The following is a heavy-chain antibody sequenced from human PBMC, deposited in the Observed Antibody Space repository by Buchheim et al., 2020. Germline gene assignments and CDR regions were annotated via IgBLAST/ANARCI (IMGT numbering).Heavy chain of an antibody. CDR3: ARDRPGYCISTRCPPEGHGMDV. CDR2: IWYDGSNK. Sequence: QVQLVESGGGVVQPGRSLRLSCAASGFTFSSYGMHWVRQAPGKGLEWVAVIWYDGSNKYYADSVKGRFTISRDNSKNTLYLQMNSLRAEDTAVYYCARDRPGYCISTRCPPEGHGMDVWGQGTT. CDR1: GFTFSSYG. V-gene: IGHV3-33*01. D-gene: IGHD2-2*01. J-gene: IGHJ6*02.